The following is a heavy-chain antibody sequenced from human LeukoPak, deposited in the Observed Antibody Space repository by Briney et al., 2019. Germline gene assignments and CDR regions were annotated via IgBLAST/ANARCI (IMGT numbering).Heavy chain of an antibody. Sequence: PGGSLRLSCAASGFTFSSYAMSWVRQAPGKGLEWVSAISGSGGSTYYADSVKGRFTIPRDNSKNTLYLQMNSLRAEDTAVYYCAKAAAGTWARYYFDYWGQGTLVTVSS. CDR1: GFTFSSYA. V-gene: IGHV3-23*01. J-gene: IGHJ4*02. CDR3: AKAAAGTWARYYFDY. D-gene: IGHD6-13*01. CDR2: ISGSGGST.